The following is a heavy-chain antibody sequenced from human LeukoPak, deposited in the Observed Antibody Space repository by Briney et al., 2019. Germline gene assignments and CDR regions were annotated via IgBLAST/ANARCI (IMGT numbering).Heavy chain of an antibody. CDR3: ARALYYYDSSGYYGY. J-gene: IGHJ4*02. CDR1: GYTFTSYY. CDR2: INPSGGST. D-gene: IGHD3-22*01. Sequence: ASVKVSCKASGYTFTSYYMHWVRQAPGQGLEWMGIINPSGGSTNYAQKFQGRVTITTDESTSTAYMELSSLRSEDTAVYYCARALYYYDSSGYYGYWGQGTLVTVSS. V-gene: IGHV1-46*01.